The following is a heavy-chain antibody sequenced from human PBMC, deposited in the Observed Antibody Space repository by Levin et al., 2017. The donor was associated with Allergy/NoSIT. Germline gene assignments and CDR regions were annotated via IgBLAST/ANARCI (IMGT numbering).Heavy chain of an antibody. CDR2: ISGNGEST. D-gene: IGHD1-26*01. J-gene: IGHJ4*02. CDR3: ARRGGSYSFYDS. CDR1: GLTFSNYA. Sequence: LSLTCAASGLTFSNYAMNWVRQAPGKGLEWVSVISGNGESTYYAESVKGRFTISRDNSKNTLSLQMSSLRDEDTAVYYCARRGGSYSFYDSWGQGTLVTVSS. V-gene: IGHV3-23*01.